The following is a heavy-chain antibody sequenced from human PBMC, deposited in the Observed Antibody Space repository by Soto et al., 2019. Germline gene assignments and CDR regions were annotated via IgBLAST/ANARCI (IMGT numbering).Heavy chain of an antibody. J-gene: IGHJ4*02. CDR2: IYYSGST. Sequence: SETLSLTCTVSGGSISSYYWSWIRQPPGKGLEWIGYIYYSGSTNYNPSLKSRVTISVDTSKNQFSLKLSSVTAADTAVYYCARATVTTVDYWGQGTLVTVSS. CDR3: ARATVTTVDY. CDR1: GGSISSYY. D-gene: IGHD4-17*01. V-gene: IGHV4-59*01.